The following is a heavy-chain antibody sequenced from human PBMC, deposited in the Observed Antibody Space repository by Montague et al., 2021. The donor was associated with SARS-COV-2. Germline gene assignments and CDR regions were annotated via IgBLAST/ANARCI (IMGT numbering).Heavy chain of an antibody. CDR2: IDGAGGST. CDR3: AREDFNGNPVFDF. V-gene: IGHV3-48*03. CDR1: GFAFTQYG. D-gene: IGHD2-8*01. Sequence: SLRLSCAASGFAFTQYGMNWVRQAPGKGLEWVSYIDGAGGSTYYADSVRGRFTTSRDNAGNSVHLQMNSLRAEDTAVYYCAREDFNGNPVFDFWGQGSLVIVSS. J-gene: IGHJ4*02.